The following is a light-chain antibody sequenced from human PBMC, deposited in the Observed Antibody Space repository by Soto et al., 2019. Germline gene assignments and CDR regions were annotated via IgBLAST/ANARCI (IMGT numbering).Light chain of an antibody. CDR2: GAS. CDR3: LQHNSYPWT. J-gene: IGKJ1*01. CDR1: QSISSY. Sequence: DIQMTQSPSSLSASVVDRVTITCRASQSISSYLNWYQQKPGKAPKRLIYGASNLQSGVPSRFSGSGSGTEFILTISSLQPEDSASYYCLQHNSYPWTFGQGIKVDIK. V-gene: IGKV1-17*01.